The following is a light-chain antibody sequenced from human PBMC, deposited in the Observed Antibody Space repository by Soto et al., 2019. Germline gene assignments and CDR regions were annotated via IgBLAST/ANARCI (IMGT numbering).Light chain of an antibody. CDR1: QSLNRN. CDR3: QHYNDWPPAFT. CDR2: GAS. V-gene: IGKV3D-15*01. Sequence: EILMTQSPGTLSVSPGERATLSCRASQSLNRNLAWYQQKPGQAPRLIIYGASTRASGIPARFSGSGSGTEFTLTISSLQSEDFALYYCQHYNDWPPAFTLGPGTKVDL. J-gene: IGKJ3*01.